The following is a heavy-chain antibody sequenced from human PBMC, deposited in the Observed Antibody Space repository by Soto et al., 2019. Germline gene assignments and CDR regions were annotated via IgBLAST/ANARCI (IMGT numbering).Heavy chain of an antibody. Sequence: QVQLVQSGAEVKKPGASVKVSCKASGYTFTSYAMHWVRQAPGQRLEWMGWINAGNGNTKYSQKFQGRVTITRDTPGRTAYMGGGGWRSEDTAVFYCARVQRWGRGYDLASGGRGPLFPASS. J-gene: IGHJ2*01. CDR3: ARVQRWGRGYDLAS. CDR2: INAGNGNT. D-gene: IGHD5-12*01. CDR1: GYTFTSYA. V-gene: IGHV1-3*01.